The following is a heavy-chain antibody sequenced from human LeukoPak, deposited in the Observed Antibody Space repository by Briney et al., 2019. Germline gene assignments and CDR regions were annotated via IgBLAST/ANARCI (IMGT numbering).Heavy chain of an antibody. CDR3: ARRDYGGPRAADY. V-gene: IGHV4-61*01. CDR1: GGSVSSDSYY. J-gene: IGHJ4*02. CDR2: VYYTGST. Sequence: PSETLSLTCTVSGGSVSSDSYYWSWIRQPPGKGLEWTGYVYYTGSTNYNPSLKNRVTMSVDTSKNQFSLKLTSVTAADTAVYYCARRDYGGPRAADYWGQGTLVTVSS. D-gene: IGHD4-23*01.